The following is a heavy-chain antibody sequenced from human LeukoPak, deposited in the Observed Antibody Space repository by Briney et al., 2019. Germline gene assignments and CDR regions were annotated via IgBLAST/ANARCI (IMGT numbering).Heavy chain of an antibody. Sequence: HPGGSLRLSCAASGFTFSSYAMSWVRQAPGNGLELVSAISGSGGSTYYADCVKGRFTISRDNSKNTRYLQMNSLRAEDTAVYYCAKNGDRGAYCTGGTCYPYFYYYMDVWGKGTTVTI. J-gene: IGHJ6*03. D-gene: IGHD2-15*01. CDR2: ISGSGGST. CDR1: GFTFSSYA. V-gene: IGHV3-23*01. CDR3: AKNGDRGAYCTGGTCYPYFYYYMDV.